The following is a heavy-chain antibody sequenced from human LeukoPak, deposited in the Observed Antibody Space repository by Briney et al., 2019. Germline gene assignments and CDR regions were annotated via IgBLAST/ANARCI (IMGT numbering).Heavy chain of an antibody. CDR1: GGSISSYY. J-gene: IGHJ4*02. CDR3: ARAMTTVITAFDY. CDR2: IYYTGST. V-gene: IGHV4-59*08. Sequence: SETLSLTCTVSGGSISSYYWSWIRQPPGKGLEWIGYIYYTGSTSYNPSLQSRVTISVDTSKNQFSLKLSSVTAADTAVYYCARAMTTVITAFDYWGQGTLVTVSS. D-gene: IGHD4-11*01.